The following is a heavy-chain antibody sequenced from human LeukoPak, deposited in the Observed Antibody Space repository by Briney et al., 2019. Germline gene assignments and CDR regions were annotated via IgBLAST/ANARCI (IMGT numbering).Heavy chain of an antibody. D-gene: IGHD6-13*01. Sequence: GGSLRLSCAASGFTFSSYSMNWVRQAPGKGLEWVSSISSSSSYIYYADSVKGQFTISRDNAKNSLYLQMNSLRAEDTAVYYCARAPTSSSWFRWYFDFWGRGTLVTVSS. CDR2: ISSSSSYI. V-gene: IGHV3-21*01. CDR3: ARAPTSSSWFRWYFDF. CDR1: GFTFSSYS. J-gene: IGHJ2*01.